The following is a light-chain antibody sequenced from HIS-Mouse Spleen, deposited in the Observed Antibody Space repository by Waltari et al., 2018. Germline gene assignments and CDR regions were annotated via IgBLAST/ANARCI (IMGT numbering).Light chain of an antibody. J-gene: IGKJ4*01. CDR3: QQRSNWPT. CDR1: QRVSSY. Sequence: EIVLTQSPATLSLSPGERATLSCRASQRVSSYLAWYQQNPGQAPRLLIYDASNRATGIPARFSGSGSGTDFTLTISSLEPEDFAVYYCQQRSNWPTFGGGTKVEIK. CDR2: DAS. V-gene: IGKV3-11*01.